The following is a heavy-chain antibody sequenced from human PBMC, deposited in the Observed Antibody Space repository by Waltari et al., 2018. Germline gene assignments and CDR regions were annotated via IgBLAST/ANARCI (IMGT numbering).Heavy chain of an antibody. CDR1: GGSISSSSYY. CDR3: ARGKGDIVVVPAAPVDWFDP. Sequence: QLQLQESGPGLVKPSETLSLTCTVSGGSISSSSYYWGWIRQPPGKGLEWIGSIYYSGSTYYNPSLKSRVTISVDTSKNQFSLKLSSVTAADTAVYYCARGKGDIVVVPAAPVDWFDPWGQGTLVTVSS. J-gene: IGHJ5*02. D-gene: IGHD2-2*01. CDR2: IYYSGST. V-gene: IGHV4-39*07.